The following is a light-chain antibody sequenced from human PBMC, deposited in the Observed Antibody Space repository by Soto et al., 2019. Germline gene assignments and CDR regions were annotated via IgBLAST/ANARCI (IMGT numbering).Light chain of an antibody. CDR1: QDIGTW. CDR2: TVS. V-gene: IGKV1D-16*01. CDR3: QQSDSTPLT. J-gene: IGKJ4*01. Sequence: IQMTQSPASLSASVGDRVTITCRASQDIGTWLAWYQQKPEKAPKSLIYTVSTLQSGVPSRFSGSGSGTDFTLTISSLQPEDFATYYCQQSDSTPLTFGGGTKVDIK.